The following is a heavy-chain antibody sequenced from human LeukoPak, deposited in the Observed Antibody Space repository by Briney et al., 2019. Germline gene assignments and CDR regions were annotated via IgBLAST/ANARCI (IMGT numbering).Heavy chain of an antibody. CDR2: ISSSGSTI. V-gene: IGHV3-48*03. CDR3: ARDCGGQAAFEDWYFDL. CDR1: GLTFSSYE. J-gene: IGHJ2*01. D-gene: IGHD2-21*01. Sequence: GGSLRLSCAASGLTFSSYEMNWVRQAPGKWLEWVSYISSSGSTIYYADSVKGRFTISRDNAKNSLYLQMNSLRAEDTAVYYCARDCGGQAAFEDWYFDLWGRGTLVTVSS.